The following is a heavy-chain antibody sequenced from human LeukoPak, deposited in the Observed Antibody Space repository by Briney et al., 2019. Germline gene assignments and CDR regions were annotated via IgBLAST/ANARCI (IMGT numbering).Heavy chain of an antibody. CDR3: ARDSYPGIAVAGTWDFDY. Sequence: GSLRLSCAASGFTFSSYGMHWVRQAPGKGLEWVAVIWYDGSNKYYADSVKGRFTISRDNSKNTLYLQMNSLRAEDTAVYYCARDSYPGIAVAGTWDFDYWGQGTLVTVSS. V-gene: IGHV3-30*19. CDR2: IWYDGSNK. D-gene: IGHD6-19*01. CDR1: GFTFSSYG. J-gene: IGHJ4*02.